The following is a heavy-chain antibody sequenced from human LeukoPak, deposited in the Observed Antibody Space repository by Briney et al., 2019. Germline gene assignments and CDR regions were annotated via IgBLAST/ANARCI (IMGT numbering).Heavy chain of an antibody. D-gene: IGHD3-10*01. CDR2: IYYSGST. J-gene: IGHJ4*02. CDR1: GGSISSSSYY. CDR3: ARVGDYFYY. V-gene: IGHV4-39*07. Sequence: SETLSLTCTVSGGSISSSSYYWGWIRQPPGKGLEWIGSIYYSGSTYYNPSLKSRVTISVDTSKNQFSLKLSSVTAADTAVYYCARVGDYFYYWGQGTLVTVSS.